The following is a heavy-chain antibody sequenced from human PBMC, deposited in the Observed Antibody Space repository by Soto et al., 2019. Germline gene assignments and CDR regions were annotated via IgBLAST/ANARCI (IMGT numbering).Heavy chain of an antibody. J-gene: IGHJ4*02. Sequence: GGSLRLSCASSGFTFSSYAMHWVRQAPGKGLEWVAVISYDGSNKYYADSVKGRFTISRDNSKNTLYLQMNSLRAEDTAVYYCARGSTHYYDSSEFDYWGQGTLVTVSS. CDR3: ARGSTHYYDSSEFDY. CDR1: GFTFSSYA. V-gene: IGHV3-30-3*01. CDR2: ISYDGSNK. D-gene: IGHD3-22*01.